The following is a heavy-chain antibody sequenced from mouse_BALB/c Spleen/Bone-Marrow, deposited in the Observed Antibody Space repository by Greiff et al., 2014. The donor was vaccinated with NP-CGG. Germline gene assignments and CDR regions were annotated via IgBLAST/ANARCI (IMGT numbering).Heavy chain of an antibody. Sequence: VKLMESGPGLVAPSQSLSITCTVSGFSLTDYGVSWIRQPPGKGLEWLGVIWGGGITYYNSALKSRLSISKDNSKSQVFLEMNSLQTDDTAMYYCAKLNWDEGDYWGQGTTLTVSS. CDR3: AKLNWDEGDY. CDR1: GFSLTDYG. V-gene: IGHV2-6-5*01. CDR2: IWGGGIT. D-gene: IGHD4-1*01. J-gene: IGHJ2*01.